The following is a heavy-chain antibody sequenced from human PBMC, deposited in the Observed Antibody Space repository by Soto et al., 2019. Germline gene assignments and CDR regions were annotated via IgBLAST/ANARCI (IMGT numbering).Heavy chain of an antibody. J-gene: IGHJ4*02. CDR3: ARGSKDSYPGSRIFDF. CDR1: GFTFSTYT. V-gene: IGHV3-21*04. D-gene: IGHD3-10*01. CDR2: IRGFSPYT. Sequence: PGGSRRLSCISSGFTFSTYTMNWVRQAPGKGLEWVSGIRGFSPYTFYAESVKGRFTISRDNAKNTLYLQMSSLRAEDSAVYYCARGSKDSYPGSRIFDFWGRGTLVTVSS.